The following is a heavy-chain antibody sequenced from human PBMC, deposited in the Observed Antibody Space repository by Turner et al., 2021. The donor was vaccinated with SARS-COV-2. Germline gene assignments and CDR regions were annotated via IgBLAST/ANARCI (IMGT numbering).Heavy chain of an antibody. V-gene: IGHV1-24*01. CDR2: FDPEDGET. D-gene: IGHD2-2*01. J-gene: IGHJ5*02. CDR3: ATGYQLRVNWFDP. Sequence: QVQLVQSGAEAKRPGASAKVSCKISGYTLTELSMYWVRQAPGKGLEWMGGFDPEDGETIYAQNFQGRVTMTEDTSTDTAYMELSSLRSEDTAVYFCATGYQLRVNWFDPWGQGTLVTVSS. CDR1: GYTLTELS.